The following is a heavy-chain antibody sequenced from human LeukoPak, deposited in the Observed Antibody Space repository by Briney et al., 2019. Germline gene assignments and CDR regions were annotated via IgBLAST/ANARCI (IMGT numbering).Heavy chain of an antibody. CDR3: SGGISRRYFDY. Sequence: SETLSLTCAVSGGSISSGGYSWSWLRQPPGKGLEWIGYIYLSGNTYYNPSLKSRVTLSVDRSKNQFSLRLSSVTAADTAVYYCSGGISRRYFDYWGQGTLVTVSS. CDR2: IYLSGNT. V-gene: IGHV4-30-2*01. D-gene: IGHD3-3*02. CDR1: GGSISSGGYS. J-gene: IGHJ4*02.